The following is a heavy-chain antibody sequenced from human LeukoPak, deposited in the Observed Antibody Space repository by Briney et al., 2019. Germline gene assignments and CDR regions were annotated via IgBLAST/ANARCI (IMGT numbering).Heavy chain of an antibody. D-gene: IGHD6-19*01. J-gene: IGHJ4*02. Sequence: GASVKVSCKASGYTFTSYGISWVRQAPGQGLEWMGWISAYNGNTNYAQKLQGRVTMTTDTSTSTAYMELRSLRSDDTAVYYCARGLREDSSGWYIPVAISKPIHFDYWGQGTLVTVSS. CDR1: GYTFTSYG. CDR3: ARGLREDSSGWYIPVAISKPIHFDY. V-gene: IGHV1-18*01. CDR2: ISAYNGNT.